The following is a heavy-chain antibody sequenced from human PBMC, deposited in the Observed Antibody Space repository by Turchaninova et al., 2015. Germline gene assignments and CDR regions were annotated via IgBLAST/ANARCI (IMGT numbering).Heavy chain of an antibody. D-gene: IGHD3-3*01. J-gene: IGHJ4*02. Sequence: QVQLQQWGAGLLKPSETLSLTCAVYGGSFSGYYWSWIRQPPGKGLEWMGEINHSGRTNYNPSLKSRVTISGDTSKNQFTLKLSSVTAADTAVYYCARGQSVFGVVNWGQGTLVTVSS. CDR1: GGSFSGYY. CDR2: INHSGRT. V-gene: IGHV4-34*01. CDR3: ARGQSVFGVVN.